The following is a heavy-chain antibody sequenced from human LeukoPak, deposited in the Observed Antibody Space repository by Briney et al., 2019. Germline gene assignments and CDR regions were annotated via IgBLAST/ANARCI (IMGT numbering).Heavy chain of an antibody. CDR3: AIPQDYYGSGSYPRL. CDR1: GFSFHTYD. D-gene: IGHD3-10*01. CDR2: ISGSGGST. V-gene: IGHV3-23*01. J-gene: IGHJ4*02. Sequence: GGSLGLSCAASGFSFHTYDMNWVRQAPGKGLEWVSAISGSGGSTYYADSVKGRFTISRDNSKNTLYLQMNSLRAEDTAVYYCAIPQDYYGSGSYPRLWGQGTLVTVSS.